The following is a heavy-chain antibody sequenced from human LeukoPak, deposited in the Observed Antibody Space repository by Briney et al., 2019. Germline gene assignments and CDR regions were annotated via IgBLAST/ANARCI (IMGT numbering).Heavy chain of an antibody. J-gene: IGHJ4*02. CDR3: VKNGPVNGWFAEFAS. CDR1: GFIFRVNV. CDR2: ICGSDGGT. V-gene: IGHV3-23*01. Sequence: GGSLRLSRAASGFIFRVNVMSWVRQAPGKGLECVSSICGSDGGTYYADSVKGRFTISRDNSKNTLYLQVNSLGAEDTAVYYCVKNGPVNGWFAEFASWGQGTLVTVSS. D-gene: IGHD6-19*01.